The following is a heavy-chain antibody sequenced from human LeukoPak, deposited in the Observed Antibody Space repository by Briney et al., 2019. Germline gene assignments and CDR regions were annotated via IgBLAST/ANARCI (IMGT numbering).Heavy chain of an antibody. CDR1: GGSISSSSYY. D-gene: IGHD2-2*01. V-gene: IGHV4-39*07. CDR3: ARATEPSGYCSSTSCYSALFFDY. Sequence: SETLSLTCTVSGGSISSSSYYWGWIRQPPGKGLEWIGSIYYSGSTYYNPSLKSRVTISVDTSKNQFSLKLSSVTAADTAVYYCARATEPSGYCSSTSCYSALFFDYWGQGTLVTVSS. CDR2: IYYSGST. J-gene: IGHJ4*02.